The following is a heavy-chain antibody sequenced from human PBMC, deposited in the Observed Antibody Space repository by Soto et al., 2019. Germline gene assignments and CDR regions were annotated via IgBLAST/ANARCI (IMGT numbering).Heavy chain of an antibody. CDR1: GFTFSSYD. D-gene: IGHD2-2*01. CDR2: IGTAGDT. V-gene: IGHV3-13*04. CDR3: VGGYQLLSFFYHGRYV. J-gene: IGHJ6*02. Sequence: EVQLVESGGGLVQPGGSLRLSCAASGFTFSSYDMHWVRQATGKGLEWVSAIGTAGDTYYPGSVKGRFTISRENAKNSLVLKINSRRAGNTAVYYCVGGYQLLSFFYHGRYVWGQGPMVTVS.